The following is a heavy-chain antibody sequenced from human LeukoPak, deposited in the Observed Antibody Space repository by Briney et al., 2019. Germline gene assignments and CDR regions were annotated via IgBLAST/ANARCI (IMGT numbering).Heavy chain of an antibody. J-gene: IGHJ6*03. CDR1: GFAFISTS. CDR3: ATTGNFYDMDV. D-gene: IGHD1-1*01. V-gene: IGHV3-48*04. CDR2: SSTVTGNI. Sequence: GGSLRLSCAASGFAFISTSIHWVRQAPGKGREWLSYSSTVTGNIYYADSVKGRFTISGDNAKSSLNLQMSSLRAEDTAVYFCATTGNFYDMDVWGKGTTVTVSS.